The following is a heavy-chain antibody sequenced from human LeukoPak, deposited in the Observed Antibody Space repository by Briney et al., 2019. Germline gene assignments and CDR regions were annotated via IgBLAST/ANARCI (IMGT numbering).Heavy chain of an antibody. CDR1: GFTFSNYW. CDR2: ISGSGGST. CDR3: AIVEMATGSDY. D-gene: IGHD5-24*01. Sequence: GGSLRLSCAASGFTFSNYWMSWVRQAPGKGLEWVSAISGSGGSTYYADSVKGRFTISRDNSKNTLYLQMNSLRAEDTAVYYCAIVEMATGSDYWGQGTLVTVSS. J-gene: IGHJ4*02. V-gene: IGHV3-23*01.